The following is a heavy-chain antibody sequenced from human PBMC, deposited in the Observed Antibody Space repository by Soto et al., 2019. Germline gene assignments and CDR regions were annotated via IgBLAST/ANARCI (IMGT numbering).Heavy chain of an antibody. J-gene: IGHJ6*02. CDR3: AREVLRRDDILTGYYFV. Sequence: SVKVSCKASGGTFSSYAISWVRQAPGQGLEWMGGIIPIFGTANYAQKFQGRVTITADKSTSTAYMELSSLRSEDTAVYYCAREVLRRDDILTGYYFVWGQGTTVTVSS. CDR2: IIPIFGTA. D-gene: IGHD3-9*01. CDR1: GGTFSSYA. V-gene: IGHV1-69*06.